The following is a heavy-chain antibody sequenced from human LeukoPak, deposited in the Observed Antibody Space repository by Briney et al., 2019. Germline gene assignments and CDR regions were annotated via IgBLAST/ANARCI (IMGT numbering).Heavy chain of an antibody. V-gene: IGHV1-2*02. J-gene: IGHJ4*02. CDR1: GYTFTGYY. Sequence: ASVKVSCKASGYTFTGYYMHWVRQAPGQGLEWMGWINPNSGGTNYAQKFQGRVTMTRDTSISTAYMELSSLRSEDTAVYYCARDSPTNYYDAGWGQGTLVTVSS. CDR3: ARDSPTNYYDAG. D-gene: IGHD3-22*01. CDR2: INPNSGGT.